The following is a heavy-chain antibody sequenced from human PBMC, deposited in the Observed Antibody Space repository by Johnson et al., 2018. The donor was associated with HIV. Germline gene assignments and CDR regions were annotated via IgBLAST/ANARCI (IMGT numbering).Heavy chain of an antibody. D-gene: IGHD6-13*01. J-gene: IGHJ3*01. CDR1: GLSFSNFG. V-gene: IGHV3-30*03. CDR3: ARDGESQQLPLGDAFDV. Sequence: QVQLVESGGGVVQPGKSLTLSCVGSGLSFSNFGIHWVRQAPGKGPEWVAVISFDGNLKKYADSVKGRFTISRDNSKNTLYLQMNSLTADDTAMYYCARDGESQQLPLGDAFDVWGQGTMVIVSS. CDR2: ISFDGNLK.